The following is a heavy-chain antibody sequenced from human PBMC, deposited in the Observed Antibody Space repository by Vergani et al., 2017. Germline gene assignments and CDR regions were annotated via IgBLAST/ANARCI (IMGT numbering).Heavy chain of an antibody. CDR1: GFTFSSYA. CDR2: IYSGGST. CDR3: ARETMATTDY. Sequence: EVQLLESGGGLVQPGGSLRLSCAASGFTFSSYAMSWVRQAPGKGLEWVSAIYSGGSTYYADSVKGRFTISRDNSKNTLYLQMNSLRAEDTAVYYCARETMATTDYWGQGTLVTVSS. D-gene: IGHD5-24*01. J-gene: IGHJ4*02. V-gene: IGHV3-66*01.